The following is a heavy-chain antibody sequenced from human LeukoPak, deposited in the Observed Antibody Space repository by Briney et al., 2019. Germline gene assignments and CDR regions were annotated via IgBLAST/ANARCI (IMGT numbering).Heavy chain of an antibody. D-gene: IGHD3-22*01. CDR1: GGTFISYA. CDR3: ARDEKNYYDSSGYGMDY. V-gene: IGHV1-69*13. J-gene: IGHJ4*02. Sequence: SLKVSCKASGGTFISYAISWVRQAPGRGLEWMGGIIPIFGTANYAQKLQGRVTISADESTSTAYMELSSLRYEDTAVYYCARDEKNYYDSSGYGMDYWGQGTLVTVSS. CDR2: IIPIFGTA.